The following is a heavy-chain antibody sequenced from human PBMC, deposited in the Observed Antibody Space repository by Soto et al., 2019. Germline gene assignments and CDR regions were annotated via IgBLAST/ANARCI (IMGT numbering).Heavy chain of an antibody. J-gene: IGHJ4*02. CDR1: SYTFTSYY. V-gene: IGHV1-46*01. CDR3: AKGSDLVRGLYFDY. CDR2: INPHGGST. D-gene: IGHD3-10*01. Sequence: ASVKVSCSAPSYTFTSYYINWVRQSPGQGLEWMGVINPHGGSTAYAQQLKGRVTLTRDTSASTVYMEASSLTSEDTAMYYCAKGSDLVRGLYFDYWRQGTLVTVPS.